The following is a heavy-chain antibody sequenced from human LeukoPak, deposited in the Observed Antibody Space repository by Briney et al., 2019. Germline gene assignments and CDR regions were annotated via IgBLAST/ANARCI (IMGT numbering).Heavy chain of an antibody. D-gene: IGHD5-18*01. Sequence: GGSLRLSCAASGFTFSDYYMSWIRQAPGKGLEWVSYISSSSSYTNYADSVKGRFTISRDNAKNSLYLQMNSQRAEDTAVYYCARDPKYSYAYGPDYWGQGTLVTVSS. CDR3: ARDPKYSYAYGPDY. V-gene: IGHV3-11*06. CDR2: ISSSSSYT. CDR1: GFTFSDYY. J-gene: IGHJ4*02.